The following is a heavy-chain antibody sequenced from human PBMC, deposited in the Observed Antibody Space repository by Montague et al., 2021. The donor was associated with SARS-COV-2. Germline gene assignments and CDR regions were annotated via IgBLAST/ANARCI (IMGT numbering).Heavy chain of an antibody. CDR3: ARVLGSGSYQFDY. CDR2: ISSSGRS. D-gene: IGHD1-26*01. J-gene: IGHJ4*02. V-gene: IGHV4-31*03. CDR1: GDSISRGGYY. Sequence: TLSFTCTVSGDSISRGGYYWSWIRQHPGKGLEWLGYISSSGRSFYSPSLRSRLTISLDTSKNQFSLQLSSVTAADTALYYCARVLGSGSYQFDYWGQGTLVTVSS.